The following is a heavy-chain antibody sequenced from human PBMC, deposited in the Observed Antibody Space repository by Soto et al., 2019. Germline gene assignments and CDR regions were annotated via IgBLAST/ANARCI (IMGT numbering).Heavy chain of an antibody. J-gene: IGHJ5*02. V-gene: IGHV3-11*06. Sequence: PGGSLRLSCAASGFTFSDYYMSWIRQAPGKGLEWVSYISSSSSYTNYADSVKGRFTISRDNAKNSLYLQMNSLRAEDTAVYYCARARTTTWSGTTRVWFDPWGQGSLVTVS. CDR1: GFTFSDYY. D-gene: IGHD1-7*01. CDR3: ARARTTTWSGTTRVWFDP. CDR2: ISSSSSYT.